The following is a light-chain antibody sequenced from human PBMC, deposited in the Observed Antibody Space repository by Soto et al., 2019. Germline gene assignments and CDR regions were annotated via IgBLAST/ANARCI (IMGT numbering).Light chain of an antibody. J-gene: IGLJ2*01. V-gene: IGLV2-14*01. CDR1: SSEVGGYNY. CDR3: SSYTSSSTL. CDR2: DVS. Sequence: QSALTQPASVSGSPGQSITISCTGTSSEVGGYNYVSWYQQHPGKAPKLMIYDVSNRPSGVSNRFSGSKSGNTASLTISGLQAEDEADYYCSSYTSSSTLFGGGTKVTVL.